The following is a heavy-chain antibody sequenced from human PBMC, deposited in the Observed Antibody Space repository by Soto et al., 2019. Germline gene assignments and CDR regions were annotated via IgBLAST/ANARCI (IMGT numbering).Heavy chain of an antibody. CDR1: GYTFTSYG. CDR2: ISAYNGNT. V-gene: IGHV1-18*04. Sequence: QVQLVQSGAEVKKPGASVKVSCKASGYTFTSYGISWVRQAPGQGLEWMGWISAYNGNTNYAQKLQGRLPMTTDTCTSTAYVAVRSLRSNATAVYYCARGEYCSGGSCYVWFDPWGQGTLVAVSS. CDR3: ARGEYCSGGSCYVWFDP. J-gene: IGHJ5*02. D-gene: IGHD2-15*01.